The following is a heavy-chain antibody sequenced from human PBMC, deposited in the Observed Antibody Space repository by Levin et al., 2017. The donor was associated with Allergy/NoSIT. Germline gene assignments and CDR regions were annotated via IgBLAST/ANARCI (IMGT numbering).Heavy chain of an antibody. CDR3: AKSRTTVTPRGFDD. CDR2: ISGSGGST. CDR1: GFTFRTYA. D-gene: IGHD4-17*01. J-gene: IGHJ4*02. Sequence: SGGSLRLSCAASGFTFRTYAMSWVRQAPGKGLEWVSCISGSGGSTYYAESVKGRFTISRDNSKNTLYLHMNSLRVEDTAVYYCAKSRTTVTPRGFDDWGQGTLVTVSS. V-gene: IGHV3-23*01.